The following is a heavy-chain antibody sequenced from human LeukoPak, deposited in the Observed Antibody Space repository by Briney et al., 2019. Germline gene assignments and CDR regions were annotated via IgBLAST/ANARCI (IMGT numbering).Heavy chain of an antibody. Sequence: AGGSLRLSCAASGFTFSSYGMHWVRQAPGKGLEWVAFIRYDGSNKYYADSVKGRFTISRDNSKNTLYLQMNSLRAEDTAVYYCAKERGSSSWSDYWGQGTLVTVSS. CDR3: AKERGSSSWSDY. D-gene: IGHD6-13*01. V-gene: IGHV3-30*02. CDR2: IRYDGSNK. J-gene: IGHJ4*02. CDR1: GFTFSSYG.